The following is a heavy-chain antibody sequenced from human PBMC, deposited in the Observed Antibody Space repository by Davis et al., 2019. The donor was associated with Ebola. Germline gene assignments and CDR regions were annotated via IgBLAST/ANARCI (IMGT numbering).Heavy chain of an antibody. J-gene: IGHJ6*02. CDR3: ARGVVPVTLDGMDV. CDR1: GGSFSGYY. D-gene: IGHD2-15*01. Sequence: SETLSLTCAVYGGSFSGYYWSWTRQPPGKGLEWIGYIHYSGSTNHNPSLKSRVTISVDTSKNLFSLKLSSVTAADTAVFYCARGVVPVTLDGMDVWGQGTTVTVSS. CDR2: IHYSGST. V-gene: IGHV4-59*01.